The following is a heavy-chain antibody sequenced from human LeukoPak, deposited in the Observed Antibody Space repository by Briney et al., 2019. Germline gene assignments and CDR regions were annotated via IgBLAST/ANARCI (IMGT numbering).Heavy chain of an antibody. Sequence: SGGSLRLSCAASGFTFSNYWITWVRQSPGKGLEWVAIIKPDGSDRYSVDSEKGRFTVSRDNAKNSLYLQMSSLRTDDTAVYYCARGGHRQKEFWGQGTLVTVSS. D-gene: IGHD3-10*01. V-gene: IGHV3-7*01. J-gene: IGHJ4*02. CDR1: GFTFSNYW. CDR3: ARGGHRQKEF. CDR2: IKPDGSDR.